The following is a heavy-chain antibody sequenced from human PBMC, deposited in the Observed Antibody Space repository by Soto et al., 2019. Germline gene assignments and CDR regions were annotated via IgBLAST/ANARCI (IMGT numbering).Heavy chain of an antibody. V-gene: IGHV3-21*04. Sequence: GGSLRLSCAASGLNFEKCSMNWVRQPPGKGPEWLASISPSSTYIRYADSVKGRFTISRDNARNSLSLQMMNLRADDTAIYYCATVTGDIEVVPATTWGQGTLVTVSS. CDR1: GLNFEKCS. CDR3: ATVTGDIEVVPATT. D-gene: IGHD2-15*01. CDR2: ISPSSTYI. J-gene: IGHJ4*02.